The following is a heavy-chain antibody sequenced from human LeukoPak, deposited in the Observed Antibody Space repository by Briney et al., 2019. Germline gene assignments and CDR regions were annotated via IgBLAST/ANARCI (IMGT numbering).Heavy chain of an antibody. CDR2: ISSSSSYI. CDR1: GFTFSSYS. V-gene: IGHV3-21*01. Sequence: GALRLSCAASGFTFSSYSMNWVRQAPGKGLEWVSSISSSSSYIYYADSVKGRFTISRDNAKNSLYLQMNSLRAEDTAVYYCARGHGDSDAFDIWGQGTMVTVSS. D-gene: IGHD7-27*01. J-gene: IGHJ3*02. CDR3: ARGHGDSDAFDI.